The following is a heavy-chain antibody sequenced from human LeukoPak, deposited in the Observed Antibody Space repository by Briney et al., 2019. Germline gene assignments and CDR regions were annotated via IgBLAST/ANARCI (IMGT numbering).Heavy chain of an antibody. CDR3: LKRQGRGRFYY. J-gene: IGHJ4*02. Sequence: GGSLRLSCSASGFTFSSYAMHWVRQAPGKGLEYVSAISSNGGSTYYADSVKGRFTIFRDNSKNKLFFQMRSFMADATAVVYCLKRQGRGRFYYWGQGTLVTVSS. V-gene: IGHV3-64D*06. D-gene: IGHD5-12*01. CDR2: ISSNGGST. CDR1: GFTFSSYA.